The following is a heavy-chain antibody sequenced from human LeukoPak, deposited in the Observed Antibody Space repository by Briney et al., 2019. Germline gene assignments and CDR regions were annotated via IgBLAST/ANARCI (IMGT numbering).Heavy chain of an antibody. CDR1: GYTFTSYG. CDR2: INPNSGGT. J-gene: IGHJ5*02. D-gene: IGHD3-3*01. CDR3: ARGPDFWSGYPYNWFDP. V-gene: IGHV1-2*02. Sequence: ASVKVSCKASGYTFTSYGISWVRQAPGQGLEWMGWINPNSGGTNYAQKFQGRVTMTRDTSISTAYMELSRLRSDDTAVYYCARGPDFWSGYPYNWFDPWGQGTLVTVSS.